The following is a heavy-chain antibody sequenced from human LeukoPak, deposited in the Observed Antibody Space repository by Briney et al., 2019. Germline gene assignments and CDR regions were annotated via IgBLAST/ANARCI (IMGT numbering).Heavy chain of an antibody. V-gene: IGHV1-46*01. D-gene: IGHD3-22*01. Sequence: ASVKVSCKASGYTFTSYYMHWVRQAPGQGLEWMGIINPSGGSTSYAQKFQGRVTMTRDTSTSTVYMELSSLRSEDTAVYYCARERRGVEYYDPVYFDYWGQGTLVTVSS. CDR1: GYTFTSYY. CDR3: ARERRGVEYYDPVYFDY. CDR2: INPSGGST. J-gene: IGHJ4*02.